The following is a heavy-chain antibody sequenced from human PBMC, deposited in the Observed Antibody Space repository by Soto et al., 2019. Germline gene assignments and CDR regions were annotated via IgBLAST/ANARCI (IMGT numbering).Heavy chain of an antibody. CDR1: GYNFTTYI. J-gene: IGHJ6*02. Sequence: QVQLVQSGAEVKRPGASVKVSCKASGYNFTTYIIHWVRQAPGQGLEWMGRISDYNGNTNYAQKLQGRFAMTTDTSTTTAYMELRSLRSDDTAVYYCARDQQPYGMDVWGQGTTVTVSS. D-gene: IGHD1-1*01. CDR2: ISDYNGNT. V-gene: IGHV1-18*01. CDR3: ARDQQPYGMDV.